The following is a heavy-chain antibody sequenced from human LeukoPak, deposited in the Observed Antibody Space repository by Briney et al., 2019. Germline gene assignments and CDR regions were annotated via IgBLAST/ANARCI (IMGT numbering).Heavy chain of an antibody. Sequence: QSGGSLRLSCAASGFTFSSYAMSWVRQAPGKGLEWDSAISGSGGSTYYADSVKGRFTISRDNSKNTLYLQMNSLRAEDTAVYYCAKEEAIVVVAATNFDYWGQGTLVTVSS. CDR1: GFTFSSYA. J-gene: IGHJ4*02. V-gene: IGHV3-23*01. CDR3: AKEEAIVVVAATNFDY. D-gene: IGHD2-15*01. CDR2: ISGSGGST.